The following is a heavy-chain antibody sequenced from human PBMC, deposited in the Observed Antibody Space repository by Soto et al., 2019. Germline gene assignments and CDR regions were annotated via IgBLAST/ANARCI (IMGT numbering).Heavy chain of an antibody. D-gene: IGHD5-12*01. CDR3: ARGLVATIRGYYYYYMDV. V-gene: IGHV1-46*03. J-gene: IGHJ6*03. CDR2: ISPSSGST. CDR1: GYTFTSYY. Sequence: ASVKVSCKASGYTFTSYYMHLVRQAPGQGLEWMGIISPSSGSTSYAQKFQGRVTMTRDTSTSTVYMELSSLRSEDTAVYYCARGLVATIRGYYYYYMDVWGKGTTVTVSS.